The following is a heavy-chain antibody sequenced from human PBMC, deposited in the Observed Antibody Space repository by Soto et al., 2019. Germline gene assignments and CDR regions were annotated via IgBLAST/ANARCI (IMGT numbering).Heavy chain of an antibody. Sequence: QVQLQESGPGLVKPSETLSLTCTVSGGSISTYYWDWIRQPPGKELEWIGYTHYSGNTNYHPSLKSRVTISLDTSRNQFSLKLSSVTAADTDIYYCARHTVTLRAGFDYWGQGALVTVSS. CDR2: THYSGNT. V-gene: IGHV4-59*01. J-gene: IGHJ4*02. CDR3: ARHTVTLRAGFDY. D-gene: IGHD4-17*01. CDR1: GGSISTYY.